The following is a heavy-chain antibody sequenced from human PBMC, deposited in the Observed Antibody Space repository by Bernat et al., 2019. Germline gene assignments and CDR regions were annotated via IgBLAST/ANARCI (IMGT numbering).Heavy chain of an antibody. Sequence: EVQLVESGGGLVQPGGSLRLSCAASGFTFSSYWMSWVRQAPGKGLEWVANIKQDGSEEYYVDSVKSRFTISRDNAKTSLYLQMNSLRAEDTAVYYCARQGPWLPSGGDAFDIWGQGTMVTVSS. CDR2: IKQDGSEE. CDR3: ARQGPWLPSGGDAFDI. D-gene: IGHD2-15*01. V-gene: IGHV3-7*01. CDR1: GFTFSSYW. J-gene: IGHJ3*02.